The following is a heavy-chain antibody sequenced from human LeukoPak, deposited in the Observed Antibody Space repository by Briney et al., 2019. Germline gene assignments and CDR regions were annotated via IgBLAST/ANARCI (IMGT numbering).Heavy chain of an antibody. J-gene: IGHJ4*02. CDR3: AKHPGRSGYRSNWYVSYFDS. Sequence: GGSLRLSCAAPGITLSNYDITWVRQAPGRGLEYVSCSAYGGSIHYADSVKGRFTISRDNSKNTVYLQMTNLRAEDTARYHCAKHPGRSGYRSNWYVSYFDSWGQGALVTVSS. V-gene: IGHV3-23*01. D-gene: IGHD6-13*01. CDR2: SAYGGSI. CDR1: GITLSNYD.